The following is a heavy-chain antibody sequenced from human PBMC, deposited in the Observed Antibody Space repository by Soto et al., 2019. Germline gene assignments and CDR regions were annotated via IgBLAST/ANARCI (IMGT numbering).Heavy chain of an antibody. CDR2: IYYSGS. V-gene: IGHV4-31*03. CDR1: GGSISSGGYY. J-gene: IGHJ3*02. CDR3: ARDRLGGHDSRGGGYAFDI. D-gene: IGHD5-12*01. Sequence: QVQLHESGPGLVKPSQTLSLTCSVSGGSISSGGYYWTWIRQRPGKGLEYIGYIYYSGSYYNPSREIRVSISVDPSKNQFSLKRSSVTAADTAVYYCARDRLGGHDSRGGGYAFDIWGQGTMVTVSS.